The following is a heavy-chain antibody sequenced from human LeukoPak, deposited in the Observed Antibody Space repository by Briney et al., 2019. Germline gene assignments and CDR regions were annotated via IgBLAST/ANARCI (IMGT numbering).Heavy chain of an antibody. V-gene: IGHV3-33*01. Sequence: GGSLRLSCAASGFTLSSYGMHWVRQAPGKGLEWVAVIWYDGSNKYYADSVKGRFTISRDNSKNTLYLQMNSLGAEDTAVYYCARADYGGNVDAFDIWGQGTMVTVSS. CDR2: IWYDGSNK. D-gene: IGHD4-23*01. J-gene: IGHJ3*02. CDR3: ARADYGGNVDAFDI. CDR1: GFTLSSYG.